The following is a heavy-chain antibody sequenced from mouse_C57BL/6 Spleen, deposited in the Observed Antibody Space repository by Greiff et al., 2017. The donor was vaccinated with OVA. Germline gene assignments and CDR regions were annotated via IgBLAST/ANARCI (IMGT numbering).Heavy chain of an antibody. V-gene: IGHV1-52*01. D-gene: IGHD1-1*01. CDR1: GYTFTSYW. CDR3: ASGGYGSSSYFDY. Sequence: VQLQQPGAELVRPGSSVKLSCKASGYTFTSYWMHWVKQRPIQGLEWIGNIDPSDSETHYNQKFKDKATLTVDKSSSTAYMQLSSLTSEDSAVYYCASGGYGSSSYFDYWGQGTTLTVSS. J-gene: IGHJ2*01. CDR2: IDPSDSET.